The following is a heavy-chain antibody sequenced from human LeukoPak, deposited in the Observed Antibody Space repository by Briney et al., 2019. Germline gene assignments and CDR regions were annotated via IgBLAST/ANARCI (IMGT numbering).Heavy chain of an antibody. CDR3: ARPSAGWYSQFGY. J-gene: IGHJ4*02. V-gene: IGHV5-51*01. D-gene: IGHD6-19*01. CDR1: GYTFANYW. CDR2: INPGDSDA. Sequence: GESLKISCKGSGYTFANYWIAWVRQMPGKGLEWMGIINPGDSDARYSPSFQGQVTISVDKSISTAYLQWSSLMASDTAMYYCARPSAGWYSQFGYWGQGTLVTVSS.